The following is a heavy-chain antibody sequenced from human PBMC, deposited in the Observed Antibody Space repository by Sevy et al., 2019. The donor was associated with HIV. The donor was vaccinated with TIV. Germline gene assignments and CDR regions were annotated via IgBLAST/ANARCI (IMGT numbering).Heavy chain of an antibody. J-gene: IGHJ4*02. CDR3: ARGLALGY. Sequence: SPTLSLTCSVSDGSISTYYWNWIRQPPGKGLEWIGSIQHSGSTNYSPSLKSRVTISVDTSKNQCSLNLSSVTAADTAVYFCARGLALGYWGQGTLVTVSS. D-gene: IGHD3-3*02. V-gene: IGHV4-59*01. CDR2: IQHSGST. CDR1: DGSISTYY.